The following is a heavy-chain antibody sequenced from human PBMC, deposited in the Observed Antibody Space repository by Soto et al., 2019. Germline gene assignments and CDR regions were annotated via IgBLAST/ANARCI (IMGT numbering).Heavy chain of an antibody. CDR2: ISYDGSNK. CDR1: GFTFSGYG. V-gene: IGHV3-30*18. J-gene: IGHJ4*02. Sequence: QVQLVESGGGVVQPGRSLRLSCAASGFTFSGYGMHWVRQAPGKGLEWVAVISYDGSNKYYADSVKGRFTISRDNSKNTLYLQMNSLRAEDTAVYYCAKGGPMVRGPRGYFDYWGQGTLVTVSS. CDR3: AKGGPMVRGPRGYFDY. D-gene: IGHD3-10*01.